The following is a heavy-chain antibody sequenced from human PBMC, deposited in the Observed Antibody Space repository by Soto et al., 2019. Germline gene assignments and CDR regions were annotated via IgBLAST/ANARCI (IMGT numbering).Heavy chain of an antibody. CDR2: IGSGDT. J-gene: IGHJ3*01. V-gene: IGHV1-18*01. Sequence: QVQLVQSGATQEKPGASVKVSCEAFGYSFDSYAYSWVRQAPGQGLEWMGRIGSGDTNYAQKLQGRVTMTTDTSTNTAYMELGSLRSDDTALYYCARENDPYGFDLWGQGTMVTVSS. CDR3: ARENDPYGFDL. CDR1: GYSFDSYA.